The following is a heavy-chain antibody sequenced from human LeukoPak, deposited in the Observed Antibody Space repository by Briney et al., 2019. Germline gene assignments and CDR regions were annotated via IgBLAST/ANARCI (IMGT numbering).Heavy chain of an antibody. J-gene: IGHJ4*02. CDR1: GFTFSSYA. D-gene: IGHD1-26*01. CDR2: ISYDGSNK. Sequence: GGSLRLSCAASGFTFSSYAMHWVRQAPGKGLEWVAVISYDGSNKYYADSVKGRFTISRDNAKNSLYLQMNSLRAEGTAVYYCAKVGTGGSGSPRRYFDYWGQGTLVTVSS. V-gene: IGHV3-30*04. CDR3: AKVGTGGSGSPRRYFDY.